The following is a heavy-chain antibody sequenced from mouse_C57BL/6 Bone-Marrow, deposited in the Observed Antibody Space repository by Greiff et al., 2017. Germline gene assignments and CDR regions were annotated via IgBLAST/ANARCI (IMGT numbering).Heavy chain of an antibody. V-gene: IGHV1-81*01. CDR2: ISPRSGNT. Sequence: VQLQQSGAELARPGASVKLSCKASGYTFTSYGISWVKQRTGQGLEWIGEISPRSGNTYYNEKFKGKATLTADKSSSTAYMELRSLTSEDSAVYFCARDGPGGAYWGQGTLVTVSA. D-gene: IGHD1-2*01. CDR1: GYTFTSYG. CDR3: ARDGPGGAY. J-gene: IGHJ3*01.